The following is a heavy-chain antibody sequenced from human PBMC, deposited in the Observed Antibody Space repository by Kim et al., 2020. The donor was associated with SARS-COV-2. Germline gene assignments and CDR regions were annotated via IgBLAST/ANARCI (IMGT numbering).Heavy chain of an antibody. CDR3: ARDRRLSASRGKQYYHYGLAG. CDR1: GFPFRSYW. D-gene: IGHD3-10*01. J-gene: IGHJ6*04. V-gene: IGHV3-74*01. CDR2: IHSDGSSK. Sequence: GGSLRLSCAASGFPFRSYWMYWVRQFPGKGLEWISRIHSDGSSKTYADSVKGRFTISRDNAKNTLYLQMNSLRAEDTAVYFCARDRRLSASRGKQYYHYGLAGWGEGTKVTVSS.